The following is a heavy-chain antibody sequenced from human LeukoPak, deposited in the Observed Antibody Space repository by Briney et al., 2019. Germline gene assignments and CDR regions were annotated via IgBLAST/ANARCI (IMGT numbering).Heavy chain of an antibody. Sequence: SETLSLTCAVYGGSFSGYYWSWIRQPPGKGLEWIGEINHSGSTNYNPSLKSRVTISVDTSKNQFSLKLSSVTAADTAVYYCARGGDGSSYYNESPTYYYYYMDVWGKGTTVTISS. CDR1: GGSFSGYY. V-gene: IGHV4-34*01. D-gene: IGHD3-10*01. CDR2: INHSGST. CDR3: ARGGDGSSYYNESPTYYYYYMDV. J-gene: IGHJ6*03.